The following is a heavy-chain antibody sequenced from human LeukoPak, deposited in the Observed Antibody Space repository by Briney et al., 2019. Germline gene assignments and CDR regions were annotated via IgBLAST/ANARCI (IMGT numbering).Heavy chain of an antibody. CDR1: GFTFSSYG. Sequence: GGSLRLSCAASGFTFSSYGMHWVRQAPGKGLEWVAVISYDGSNKYYADSVKGQFTISRDNSKNTLYLQMNSLRAEDTAVYYCAKDLSYYYGSGSYYPSIGGGQGTLVTVSS. V-gene: IGHV3-30*18. CDR3: AKDLSYYYGSGSYYPSIG. CDR2: ISYDGSNK. D-gene: IGHD3-10*01. J-gene: IGHJ4*02.